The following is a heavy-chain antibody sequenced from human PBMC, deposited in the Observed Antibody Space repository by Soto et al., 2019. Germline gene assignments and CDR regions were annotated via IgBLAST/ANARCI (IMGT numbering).Heavy chain of an antibody. CDR3: AKSRYSDSSGDFYDY. J-gene: IGHJ4*02. Sequence: SDTLSLTCTVSGGSLSSYYWSWIRQPAGKGLEWIGRIYTSGSTNYNPSLKSRVTMSVDTSKNQFSLKLSSVTAADTAVYYCAKSRYSDSSGDFYDYWGQGTLVTVSS. V-gene: IGHV4-4*07. CDR2: IYTSGST. CDR1: GGSLSSYY. D-gene: IGHD3-22*01.